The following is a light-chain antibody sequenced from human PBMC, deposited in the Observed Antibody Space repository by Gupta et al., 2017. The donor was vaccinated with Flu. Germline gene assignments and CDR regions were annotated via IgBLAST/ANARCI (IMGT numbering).Light chain of an antibody. CDR3: QQNNSSWT. CDR2: KAS. J-gene: IGKJ1*01. CDR1: QSSFGW. V-gene: IGKV1-5*03. Sequence: DIQMTQSPSTLSASVGDRVTITCRATQSSFGWLAWYQHKPGKAPKLLIYKASRLESGVPTLFSGSGDTKDFLLTSSRQQDDVFAYYYNQQNNSSWTLGQGTTVEIK.